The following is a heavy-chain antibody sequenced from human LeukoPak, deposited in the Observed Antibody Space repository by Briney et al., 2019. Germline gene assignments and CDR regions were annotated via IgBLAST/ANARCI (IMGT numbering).Heavy chain of an antibody. CDR3: ARTEWLRFVSFDY. D-gene: IGHD5-12*01. V-gene: IGHV1-18*01. J-gene: IGHJ4*02. Sequence: ASVKVSCKASGYTFTNYGISWVRQAPGQGLEWMGWISAYNGNTNYAQKLQGRVTMTIDTSTSTAYMELRSLKSDDTAVYYCARTEWLRFVSFDYWGQGTLVTVSS. CDR1: GYTFTNYG. CDR2: ISAYNGNT.